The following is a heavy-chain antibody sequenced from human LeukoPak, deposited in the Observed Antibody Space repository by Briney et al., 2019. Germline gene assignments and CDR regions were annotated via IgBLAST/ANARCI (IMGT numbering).Heavy chain of an antibody. V-gene: IGHV4-59*01. CDR1: GGSISSYY. Sequence: SETLSLTCTVSGGSISSYYGSWIRQPPGKGLEWIGYIYNSGRTNYNPSLESRVTISVDTSKNQFSLKLNSVTAADTAVYYCVRERNCSGASCLDGFDIWGQGTMVTVSS. J-gene: IGHJ3*02. CDR3: VRERNCSGASCLDGFDI. CDR2: IYNSGRT. D-gene: IGHD2-15*01.